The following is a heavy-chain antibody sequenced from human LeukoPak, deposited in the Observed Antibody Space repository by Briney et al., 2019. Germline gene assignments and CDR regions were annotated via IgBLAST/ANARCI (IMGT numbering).Heavy chain of an antibody. D-gene: IGHD2-8*01. J-gene: IGHJ1*01. V-gene: IGHV3-48*03. CDR2: INSGGITT. CDR3: ARGGHAVKMNAPFQC. CDR1: GFTFSDYE. Sequence: GGSLRLSCAASGFTFSDYEMNWVRQAPGKGLEWVSNINSGGITTYYADSVKGRFTISRDNAKSSLYLQMNSLNDEDTAVYYCARGGHAVKMNAPFQCWGPGSLVTVSS.